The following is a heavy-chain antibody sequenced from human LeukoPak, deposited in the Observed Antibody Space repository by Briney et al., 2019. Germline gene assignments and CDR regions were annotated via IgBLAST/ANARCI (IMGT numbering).Heavy chain of an antibody. D-gene: IGHD3-3*01. V-gene: IGHV5-51*01. CDR1: GYTFTNYW. CDR3: ARHEVGGDSSSGYEYYYYMDV. J-gene: IGHJ6*03. Sequence: GESLKISCKASGYTFTNYWIGWVRQMPGKGLEWMGMIYPDDPDTKYSPSFQGQVTISVDESISTAYLQWSSLKASDTAIYYCARHEVGGDSSSGYEYYYYMDVWGKGTAVTVSS. CDR2: IYPDDPDT.